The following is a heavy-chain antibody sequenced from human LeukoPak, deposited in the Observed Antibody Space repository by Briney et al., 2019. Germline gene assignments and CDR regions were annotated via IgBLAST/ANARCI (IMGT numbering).Heavy chain of an antibody. D-gene: IGHD6-13*01. CDR1: GFSFSTSG. CDR3: AKGRGTAGAPNTWYFDL. CDR2: IKADGSDQ. Sequence: GGSLRLSCAGSGFSFSTSGMHWVRQAPGKGLEWAALIKADGSDQYYADSVKGRFTISRDNSKDTLFLQMNSLRVGDTAVYYCAKGRGTAGAPNTWYFDLWGRGTLITVSS. V-gene: IGHV3-30*02. J-gene: IGHJ2*01.